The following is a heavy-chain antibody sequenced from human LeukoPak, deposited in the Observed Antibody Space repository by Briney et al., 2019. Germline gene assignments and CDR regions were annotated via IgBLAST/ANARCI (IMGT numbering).Heavy chain of an antibody. CDR3: VADGGAFDI. Sequence: SETLSLTCTFSGGSISSYYWSWIRQPPGKGLEWIGYIYYSGSTNYNPSLKSRVTISVDTSKNQFSLKLSSVTAADTAVYYCVADGGAFDIWGQGTMVTVSS. V-gene: IGHV4-59*08. J-gene: IGHJ3*02. CDR1: GGSISSYY. CDR2: IYYSGST.